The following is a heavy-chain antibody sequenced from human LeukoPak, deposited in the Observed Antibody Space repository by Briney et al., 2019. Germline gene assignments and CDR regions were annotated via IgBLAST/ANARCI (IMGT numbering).Heavy chain of an antibody. Sequence: PSETLSLTCTVSGGSISSYYWSWIRQPPGKGLEWIGYIYTSGSTNYNPSLKSRVTISVDTSKNQFSLKLSSVTAADTAVYYCARGRYCSSTSCYFDYWGQGTLVTVSP. CDR1: GGSISSYY. J-gene: IGHJ4*02. CDR3: ARGRYCSSTSCYFDY. CDR2: IYTSGST. D-gene: IGHD2-2*01. V-gene: IGHV4-4*09.